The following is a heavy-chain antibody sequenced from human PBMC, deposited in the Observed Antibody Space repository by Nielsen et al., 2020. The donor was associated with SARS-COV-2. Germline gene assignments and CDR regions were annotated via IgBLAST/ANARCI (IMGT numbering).Heavy chain of an antibody. V-gene: IGHV4-39*01. J-gene: IGHJ6*02. CDR1: GGLISSSSYY. CDR2: MYYSGTA. D-gene: IGHD2-15*01. Sequence: SETLSFTCTVFGGLISSSSYYWAWIRQPPGKGLEWIGCMYYSGTAYYNSSLSSRVSISLDTSRNHFSLKLISVTAADTAVYYCARQDINMGRGGHGMDVWGQGKSVSVSS. CDR3: ARQDINMGRGGHGMDV.